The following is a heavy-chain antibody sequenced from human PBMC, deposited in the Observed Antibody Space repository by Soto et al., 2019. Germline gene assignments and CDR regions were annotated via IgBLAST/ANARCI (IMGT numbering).Heavy chain of an antibody. CDR2: VKTKIDGGTI. CDR1: GFAFNNAW. CDR3: TTDHMAVTVFGVVTHGDY. D-gene: IGHD3-3*01. Sequence: EVQLVESGGDLVKPGGSLRLSCAASGFAFNNAWMNWVRQAPGKGLEWVGRVKTKIDGGTIDYAAPVKGRFTISRDDSRNSLYLQMDSLKTEDSAMYYCTTDHMAVTVFGVVTHGDYLSQGILVTVSS. V-gene: IGHV3-15*01. J-gene: IGHJ4*02.